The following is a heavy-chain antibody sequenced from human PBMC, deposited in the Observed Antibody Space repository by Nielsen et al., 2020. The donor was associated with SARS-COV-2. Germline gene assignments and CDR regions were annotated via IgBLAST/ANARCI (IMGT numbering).Heavy chain of an antibody. CDR3: ASPYYYGSGSYYNPGYGMDV. D-gene: IGHD3-10*01. CDR2: ISAYNGNT. J-gene: IGHJ6*02. V-gene: IGHV1-18*01. Sequence: WVRQAPGQGLEWMGWISAYNGNTNYAQKLQGRVTMTTDTSTSTAYMELGSLRSDDTAVYYCASPYYYGSGSYYNPGYGMDVWGQGTTVTVSS.